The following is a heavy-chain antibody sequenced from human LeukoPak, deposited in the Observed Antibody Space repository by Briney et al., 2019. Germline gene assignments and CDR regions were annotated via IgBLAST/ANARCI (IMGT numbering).Heavy chain of an antibody. CDR3: ARRGYSSSWYADAFDI. V-gene: IGHV3-48*03. Sequence: GGSLRLSCAASGFTFSSYEMNWVRQAPGKGLEWVSYISSSGSTIYYADSVKGRFTISRDNAKNSLYLQMNSLRAEDTAVYYCARRGYSSSWYADAFDIWGQGTMVTVSS. CDR1: GFTFSSYE. J-gene: IGHJ3*02. CDR2: ISSSGSTI. D-gene: IGHD6-13*01.